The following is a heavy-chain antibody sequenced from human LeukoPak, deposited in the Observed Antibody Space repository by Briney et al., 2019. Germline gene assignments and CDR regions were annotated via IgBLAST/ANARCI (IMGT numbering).Heavy chain of an antibody. V-gene: IGHV4-39*01. CDR1: GGSISSSSYY. CDR3: ARLVGVEYYYDSSGYYPNPFDY. CDR2: IYYSGST. Sequence: PSETLSLTCTVSGGSISSSSYYWGWIRQPPGKGLEWIGSIYYSGSTYYNPSLKSRVTISVGTSKNQFSLKLSSVTAADTAVYYCARLVGVEYYYDSSGYYPNPFDYWGQGTLVTVSS. J-gene: IGHJ4*02. D-gene: IGHD3-22*01.